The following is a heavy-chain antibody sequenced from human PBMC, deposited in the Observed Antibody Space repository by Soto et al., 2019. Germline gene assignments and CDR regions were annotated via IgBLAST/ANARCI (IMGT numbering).Heavy chain of an antibody. J-gene: IGHJ4*02. V-gene: IGHV4-30-4*01. CDR3: AREGPGEGYDSSGYYSWYFDY. CDR1: GGSISSGDYY. Sequence: SETLSLTCTVSGGSISSGDYYWSWIRQPPGKGLEWNGYIYFSGITYYYPSLMSRVTISVDTSKNHFSLKLSSVTAADTAVYYCAREGPGEGYDSSGYYSWYFDYWGQGTLVTVSS. D-gene: IGHD3-22*01. CDR2: IYFSGIT.